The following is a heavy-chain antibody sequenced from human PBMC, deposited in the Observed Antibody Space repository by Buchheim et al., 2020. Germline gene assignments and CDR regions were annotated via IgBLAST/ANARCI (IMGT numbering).Heavy chain of an antibody. CDR1: GFTFGRHS. D-gene: IGHD2-8*01. V-gene: IGHV3-48*02. Sequence: EVQLAESGGGLVQPGGSLRLSCTASGFTFGRHSMNWVRQAPGKGLEWVSFVSGSSGAVHYADSVRGRFTISRDDAKNSLYMQMNSLRDEDTAVYYCVRDGSMLPDVNYYYGMDVWGQGTT. J-gene: IGHJ6*02. CDR3: VRDGSMLPDVNYYYGMDV. CDR2: VSGSSGAV.